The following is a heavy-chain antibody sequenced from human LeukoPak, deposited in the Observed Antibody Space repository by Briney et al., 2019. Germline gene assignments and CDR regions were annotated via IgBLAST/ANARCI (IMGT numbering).Heavy chain of an antibody. CDR3: TTEGSGYYFHY. J-gene: IGHJ4*02. CDR2: IKSKTDGGTT. CDR1: GFTFGNAW. V-gene: IGHV3-15*01. Sequence: GGSLRLSCVVSGFTFGNAWMSWVRQAPGKGLEWVGRIKSKTDGGTTDYAAPVKGRFTISRGDSKITLYLQMSSLKTEDTAVYYCTTEGSGYYFHYWGQGTLVTVSS. D-gene: IGHD3-22*01.